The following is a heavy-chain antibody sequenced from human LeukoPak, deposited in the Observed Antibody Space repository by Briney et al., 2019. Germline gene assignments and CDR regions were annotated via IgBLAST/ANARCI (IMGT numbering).Heavy chain of an antibody. D-gene: IGHD2-15*01. Sequence: GGSLRLSCAASGFTFSTYSMNWVRQAPGKGLEWVSSIISSSSYIYYADSVKGRFTISRDNPKNSLYLQMNSLRAEHTAVYYCARDPQYCSGGSCYSFDYWGQGTLVTVSS. J-gene: IGHJ4*02. CDR3: ARDPQYCSGGSCYSFDY. CDR2: IISSSSYI. CDR1: GFTFSTYS. V-gene: IGHV3-21*01.